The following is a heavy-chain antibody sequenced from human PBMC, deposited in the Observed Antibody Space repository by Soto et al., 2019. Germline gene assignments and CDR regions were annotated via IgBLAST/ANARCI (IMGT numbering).Heavy chain of an antibody. CDR2: ISAYNGNT. J-gene: IGHJ4*02. D-gene: IGHD6-6*01. CDR1: GYTFTNYG. CDR3: ARDRSSSSH. V-gene: IGHV1-18*01. Sequence: SVKVSCKASGYTFTNYGISWVRQAPGQGLEWMGWISAYNGNTDYAQKFQGRVTMTTDISATTAYMELRSLRSDDTAVYYCARDRSSSSHWGQGTLVTVSS.